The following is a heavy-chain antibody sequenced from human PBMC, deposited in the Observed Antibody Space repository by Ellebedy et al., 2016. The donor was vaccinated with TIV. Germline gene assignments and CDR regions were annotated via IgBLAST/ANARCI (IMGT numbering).Heavy chain of an antibody. CDR3: AKGRGGGSDSSAPRYYFDY. J-gene: IGHJ4*02. V-gene: IGHV3-23*01. CDR1: GFTFSSYA. D-gene: IGHD3-22*01. CDR2: ISHTGSRT. Sequence: GESLKISCAASGFTFSSYAMSWVRQAPGKGLEWVSTISHTGSRTYYADSVEGRFIISRDHSKKTLYLQMNSLRAEDTAVYYCAKGRGGGSDSSAPRYYFDYWGLGTLVTVSS.